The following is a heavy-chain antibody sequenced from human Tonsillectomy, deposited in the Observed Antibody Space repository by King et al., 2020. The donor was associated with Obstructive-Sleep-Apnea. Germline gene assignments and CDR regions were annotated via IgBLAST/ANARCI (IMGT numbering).Heavy chain of an antibody. CDR2: ISYDGGNN. Sequence: VQLVESGGGVVQPGRSLSLSCAASGFTFSRYPMHWVRQAPGKGLEWVAVISYDGGNNYYADSVKGRFTISRDNSKNTLSLQMNSLRTEDTAIYYCVRGQWHDSGGQGTLVTVSS. D-gene: IGHD6-19*01. J-gene: IGHJ4*02. V-gene: IGHV3-30*04. CDR1: GFTFSRYP. CDR3: VRGQWHDS.